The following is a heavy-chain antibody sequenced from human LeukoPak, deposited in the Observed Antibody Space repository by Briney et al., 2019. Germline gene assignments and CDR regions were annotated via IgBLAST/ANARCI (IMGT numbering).Heavy chain of an antibody. J-gene: IGHJ4*02. CDR3: ARGNDYGDHVGIYFDY. CDR1: GFTFSSYW. Sequence: GGSLRLSCAASGFTFSSYWMSWVRQAPGKGLEWVANIKQDESEKYYVDSVKGRFSITRDNAKNSMYLQINSLRAEDTAVYHCARGNDYGDHVGIYFDYWGQGTLVTASS. V-gene: IGHV3-7*03. CDR2: IKQDESEK. D-gene: IGHD4-17*01.